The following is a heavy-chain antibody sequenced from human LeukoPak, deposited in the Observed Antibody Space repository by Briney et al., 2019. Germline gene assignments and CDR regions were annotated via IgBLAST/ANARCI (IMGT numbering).Heavy chain of an antibody. CDR2: IYYSGST. CDR1: GGSISSSSYY. D-gene: IGHD3-10*01. Sequence: SETLSLTCTVSGGSISSSSYYWGWIRQPPGKGLEWIGSIYYSGSTYYNPSLKSRVTISVDTSKNQFSLKLSSVTAADTAVYYCAREAPRLWFGEPMIDYWGQGTLVTVSS. J-gene: IGHJ4*02. V-gene: IGHV4-39*02. CDR3: AREAPRLWFGEPMIDY.